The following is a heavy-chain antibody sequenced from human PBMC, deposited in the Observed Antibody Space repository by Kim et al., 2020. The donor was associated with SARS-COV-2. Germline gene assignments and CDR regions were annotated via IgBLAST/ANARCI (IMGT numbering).Heavy chain of an antibody. D-gene: IGHD3-10*01. V-gene: IGHV4-39*01. Sequence: KSRVTISVDTSKNQFSLKLSSVTAADTAVYYCARHAPTLYYYGSGRIFDYWGQGTLVTVSS. J-gene: IGHJ4*02. CDR3: ARHAPTLYYYGSGRIFDY.